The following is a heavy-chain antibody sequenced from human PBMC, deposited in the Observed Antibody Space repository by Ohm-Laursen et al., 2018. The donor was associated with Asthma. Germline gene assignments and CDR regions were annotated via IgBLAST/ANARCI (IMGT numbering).Heavy chain of an antibody. Sequence: GSLRLSCTASGVAFTDSWMSWVRQLPGGSLEWVAKINPLGYEKYYMDSVRGRFTVSRDNAKNSLYLEMNSLRVEDTAVYYCAKDFYTGSPHPKNFGFWGQGTLVTVSS. CDR1: GVAFTDSW. CDR2: INPLGYEK. D-gene: IGHD2-2*02. V-gene: IGHV3-7*01. CDR3: AKDFYTGSPHPKNFGF. J-gene: IGHJ4*02.